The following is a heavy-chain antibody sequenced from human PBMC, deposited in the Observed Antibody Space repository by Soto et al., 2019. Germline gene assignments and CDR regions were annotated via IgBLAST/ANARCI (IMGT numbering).Heavy chain of an antibody. V-gene: IGHV3-30*18. CDR3: AKDSRRYCTNGVCHIGYYHYGMEV. CDR2: TSYDGSNK. CDR1: VFTFSSYG. Sequence: PVGSLRLSCASSVFTFSSYGMHCVRDSPGKWLEWVAVTSYDGSNKYYADSVKGRFTISRDNSKNTLYLQMNSLRAEDTAVYYCAKDSRRYCTNGVCHIGYYHYGMEVWRQGTRVNVPS. D-gene: IGHD2-8*01. J-gene: IGHJ6*01.